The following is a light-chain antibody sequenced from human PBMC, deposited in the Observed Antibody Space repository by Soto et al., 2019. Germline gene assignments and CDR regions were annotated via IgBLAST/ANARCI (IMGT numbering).Light chain of an antibody. CDR2: AAS. J-gene: IGKJ4*01. CDR3: QKYDSAPLS. V-gene: IGKV1-27*01. CDR1: QDISRY. Sequence: DIQMTQSPSSLSASVGDRVTVTCRASQDISRYLAWYQQKPGQVPELLIYAASTLYSGVSSRFSGSGSGTHFTLTITSLQPEDVATYYCQKYDSAPLSFGGGTKVDIK.